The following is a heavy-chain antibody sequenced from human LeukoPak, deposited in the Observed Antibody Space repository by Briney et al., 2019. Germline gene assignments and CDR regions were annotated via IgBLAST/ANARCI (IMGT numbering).Heavy chain of an antibody. CDR1: GYTFTSYG. Sequence: GASVKVSCKASGYTFTSYGTTWVRQAPGQGLEWMGWITPYNGDTNYAQNLQDRVTMTTDTSTSTAYMELRSLRSDDTAVYFCARVAGVSYNYFDSWGQGTLVTVSS. D-gene: IGHD1-26*01. CDR3: ARVAGVSYNYFDS. J-gene: IGHJ4*02. CDR2: ITPYNGDT. V-gene: IGHV1-18*01.